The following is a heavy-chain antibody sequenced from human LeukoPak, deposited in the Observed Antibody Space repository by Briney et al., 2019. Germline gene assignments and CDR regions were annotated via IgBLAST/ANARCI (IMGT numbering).Heavy chain of an antibody. CDR2: IKQDGSEK. D-gene: IGHD3-10*01. V-gene: IGHV3-7*01. Sequence: GGSLRLSCAASGFTFSSYWMSWVRQAPGKGLEWVANIKQDGSEKYYVDSVKGRFTISRDNSKNTLYLQMNSLRAEDTAVYYCARGADGDYGSGPFPGHYFDYWGQGTLVTVSS. J-gene: IGHJ4*02. CDR3: ARGADGDYGSGPFPGHYFDY. CDR1: GFTFSSYW.